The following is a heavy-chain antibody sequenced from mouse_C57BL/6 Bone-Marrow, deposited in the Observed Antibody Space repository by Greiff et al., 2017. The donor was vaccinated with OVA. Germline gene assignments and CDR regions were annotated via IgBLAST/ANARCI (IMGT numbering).Heavy chain of an antibody. CDR2: ISDGGSYT. J-gene: IGHJ4*01. D-gene: IGHD2-4*01. CDR3: ARGEDYGEYAMDY. CDR1: GFTFSSYA. Sequence: EVHLVESGGGLVKPGGSLKLSCAASGFTFSSYAMSWVRQTPEKRLEWVATISDGGSYTYYPDNVKGRFTISRDNAKNNLYLQMSHLKSEDTAMYYCARGEDYGEYAMDYWGQGTSVTVSS. V-gene: IGHV5-4*01.